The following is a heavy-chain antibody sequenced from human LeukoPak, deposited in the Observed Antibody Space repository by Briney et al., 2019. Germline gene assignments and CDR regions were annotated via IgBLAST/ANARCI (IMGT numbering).Heavy chain of an antibody. D-gene: IGHD3-22*01. V-gene: IGHV3-23*01. J-gene: IGHJ4*02. CDR2: ISGSGGST. CDR1: GFTFSSYA. Sequence: GGSLRLSCAASGFTFSSYAMSWVRQALGKGLEWVSAISGSGGSTYYADSVKGRFTISRDNSKNTLYLQMNSLRAEDTAVYYCAKAPEYYYDSSGYYYQWGQGTLVTVSS. CDR3: AKAPEYYYDSSGYYYQ.